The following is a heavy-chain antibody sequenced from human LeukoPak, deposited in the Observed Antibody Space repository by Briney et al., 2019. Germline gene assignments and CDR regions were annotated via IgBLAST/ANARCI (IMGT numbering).Heavy chain of an antibody. V-gene: IGHV4-61*05. D-gene: IGHD3-22*01. CDR1: GGSISSSSYY. CDR2: IYHSGST. J-gene: IGHJ2*01. Sequence: PSETLSLTCTVSGGSISSSSYYWGWIRQPPGKGLEWIGYIYHSGSTNYNPSLKSRVTISVDTSKNQFSLKLSSVTAADTAVYYCARVRYDSSGYPHYFDLWGRGTLVTVSS. CDR3: ARVRYDSSGYPHYFDL.